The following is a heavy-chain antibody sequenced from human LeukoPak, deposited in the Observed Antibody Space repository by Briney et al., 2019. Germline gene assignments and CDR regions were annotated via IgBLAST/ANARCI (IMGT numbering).Heavy chain of an antibody. CDR1: GGSISSGSYY. J-gene: IGHJ6*02. CDR3: ARDLNAAVAGTPVPFPYGMDV. CDR2: IYTGGST. Sequence: SQTLSLTCAVSGGSISSGSYYWSWIRQPAGKGLEWIGRIYTGGSTNYNPSLKSRVTISVDTSKNQFSLKLSSVTAADTAVYYCARDLNAAVAGTPVPFPYGMDVWGQGTTVTVSS. D-gene: IGHD6-19*01. V-gene: IGHV4-61*02.